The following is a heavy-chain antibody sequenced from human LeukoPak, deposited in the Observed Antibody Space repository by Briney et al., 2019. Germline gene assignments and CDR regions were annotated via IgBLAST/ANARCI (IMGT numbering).Heavy chain of an antibody. D-gene: IGHD1-14*01. CDR1: GFTFGGYG. CDR2: IAYDGSGA. Sequence: GGSLRLSCAGSGFTFGGYGMHWFRQTPGKGLEWVAVIAYDGSGAFYADSVKGRFTISRDNSKNTMSVQMDDLRAEDTAVYYCTRYNNDHFDYWGQGTLVTVSS. CDR3: TRYNNDHFDY. J-gene: IGHJ4*02. V-gene: IGHV3-33*01.